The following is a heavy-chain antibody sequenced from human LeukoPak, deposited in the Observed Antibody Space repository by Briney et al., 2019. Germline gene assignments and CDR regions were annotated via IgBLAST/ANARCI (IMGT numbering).Heavy chain of an antibody. CDR3: ATSAQNSTGYYYSFDP. V-gene: IGHV4-4*07. D-gene: IGHD3-22*01. CDR2: IYTSGST. CDR1: GGSISSYY. Sequence: SETLSLTCTVSGGSISSYYWSWIRQPAGKGLEWIGRIYTSGSTNYTPSLESRVTMSVDTSKNQLSLKLSSVTAADTAVYYCATSAQNSTGYYYSFDPWGQGTLVTVSS. J-gene: IGHJ5*02.